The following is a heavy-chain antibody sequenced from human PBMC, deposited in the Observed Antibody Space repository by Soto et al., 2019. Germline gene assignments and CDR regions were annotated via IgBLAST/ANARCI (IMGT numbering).Heavy chain of an antibody. Sequence: ASVKVSCKASGYSFTNNDVTWVRQATGQGLEWMGWMNPGSGDTGYEQKFQGRVTMTRDISIATAYMELSSLRSDDTAIYYCAIVDTAVPRADGMDFWGQGTRVTSP. CDR2: MNPGSGDT. D-gene: IGHD5-18*01. CDR1: GYSFTNND. J-gene: IGHJ6*02. V-gene: IGHV1-8*01. CDR3: AIVDTAVPRADGMDF.